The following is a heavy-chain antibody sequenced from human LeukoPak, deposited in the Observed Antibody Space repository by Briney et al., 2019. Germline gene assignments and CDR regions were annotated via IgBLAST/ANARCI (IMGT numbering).Heavy chain of an antibody. J-gene: IGHJ4*02. CDR2: IYTSGST. V-gene: IGHV4-4*07. CDR3: AREDHINREEYY. D-gene: IGHD2/OR15-2a*01. Sequence: SETPSLACTVSGDSISSYYWSWIRQPAGKGLEWIGRIYTSGSTNYNPSLKSRVTMSVDTSKNQFSLKLSSVTAADTAVYYCAREDHINREEYYWGQRNLVAVSS. CDR1: GDSISSYY.